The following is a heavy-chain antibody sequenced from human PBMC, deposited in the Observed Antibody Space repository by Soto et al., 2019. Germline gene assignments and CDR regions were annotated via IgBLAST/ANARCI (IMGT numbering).Heavy chain of an antibody. J-gene: IGHJ6*02. V-gene: IGHV1-18*01. CDR3: ARVIPPAEEGNYYYGMDV. CDR1: GYSFTSYG. D-gene: IGHD2-21*01. Sequence: ASVKVSCKASGYSFTSYGISWVRQAPGQGLEWMGWISAYNGNTYYTQKVQGRVTMTTDTSTSTAYMELRSLRSDDTAVYSCARVIPPAEEGNYYYGMDVWGQGTPVTVSS. CDR2: ISAYNGNT.